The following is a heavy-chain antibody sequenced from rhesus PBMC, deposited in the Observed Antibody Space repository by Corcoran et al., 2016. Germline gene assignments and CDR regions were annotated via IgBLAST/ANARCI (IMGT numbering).Heavy chain of an antibody. J-gene: IGHJ4*01. CDR1: GGSISSNY. V-gene: IGHV4-160*01. D-gene: IGHD3-16*01. CDR3: ARCPDYYSGSYCFDY. CDR2: IYGIGGRT. Sequence: QVQLQESGPGLLKPSATLSLTCALSGGSISSNYCSWIRQPPGQGLDWIVRIYGIGGRTDYNPSLKSRVTIATDTAKNKVSLKLSSVTAADTAVYYCARCPDYYSGSYCFDYWGQGVLVTVSS.